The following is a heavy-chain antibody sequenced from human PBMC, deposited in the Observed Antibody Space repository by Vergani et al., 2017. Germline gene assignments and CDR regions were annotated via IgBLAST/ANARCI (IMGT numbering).Heavy chain of an antibody. J-gene: IGHJ6*02. Sequence: QVQLVQSGAEVKKPGASVKVFCKASGYTFTSYGISWVRQAPGQGLEWMGWISAYNGNTNYAQKLQGRVTMTTDTSTSTAYMELRSLRSDDTAVYYCARAHCXSTSCYVYYYGMDVWGQGTTVTVSS. D-gene: IGHD2-2*01. CDR3: ARAHCXSTSCYVYYYGMDV. CDR1: GYTFTSYG. CDR2: ISAYNGNT. V-gene: IGHV1-18*01.